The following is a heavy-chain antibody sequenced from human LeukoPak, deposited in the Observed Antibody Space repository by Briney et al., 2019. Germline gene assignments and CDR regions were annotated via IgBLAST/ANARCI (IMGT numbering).Heavy chain of an antibody. D-gene: IGHD5/OR15-5a*01. CDR2: IYSCGST. V-gene: IGHV3-66*03. Sequence: GGSLRLSCAASGFTVSSNYMSWVRQAPGKGLEWVSVIYSCGSTYYADSVKGRFTISRDNSKNTLYLQMNSLRAEDTAVYYCAKDTVKVSTISRVPHYTDVWGKGTTVTISS. CDR3: AKDTVKVSTISRVPHYTDV. J-gene: IGHJ6*03. CDR1: GFTVSSNY.